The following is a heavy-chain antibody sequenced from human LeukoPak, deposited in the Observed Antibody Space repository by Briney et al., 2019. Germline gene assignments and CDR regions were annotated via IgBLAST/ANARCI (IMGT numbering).Heavy chain of an antibody. J-gene: IGHJ4*02. CDR3: ARQGSGYYHGVFDY. Sequence: SETLSLTCAVSGYSISSGYYWGWIRQPPGKGLEWIGSIYHSGSTYYNSSLKSRVTISVDTSKNQFSLKLSSVTAADTAVYYCARQGSGYYHGVFDYWGQGTLVTVSS. D-gene: IGHD3-22*01. CDR2: IYHSGST. V-gene: IGHV4-38-2*01. CDR1: GYSISSGYY.